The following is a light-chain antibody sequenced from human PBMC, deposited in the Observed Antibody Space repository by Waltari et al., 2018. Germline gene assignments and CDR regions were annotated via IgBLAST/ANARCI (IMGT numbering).Light chain of an antibody. J-gene: IGKJ1*01. CDR3: QKYGTLPAT. Sequence: IALTHSTGCLSLCPGERDTLACSASQRVSRTLAWYQQNPGQAPRLLIYDASTRATGIPDRFRGSGFGTDFSLTISRLEHEDFGVYYCQKYGTLPATFGQGTTVEIK. CDR2: DAS. V-gene: IGKV3-20*01. CDR1: QRVSRT.